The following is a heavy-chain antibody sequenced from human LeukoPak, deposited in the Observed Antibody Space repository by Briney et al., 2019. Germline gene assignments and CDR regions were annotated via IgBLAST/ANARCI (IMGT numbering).Heavy chain of an antibody. J-gene: IGHJ4*02. V-gene: IGHV1-46*01. CDR2: INPSGGST. CDR1: GYTLTSYD. D-gene: IGHD3-22*01. Sequence: ASVMDSCKTSGYTLTSYDIHSVRQAPGQGLEWMGIINPSGGSTSYAQKFQGRVTMTRDISTSTVYMELSSLRSEDTAVHYCARDKKNDYYDRSGLFGYWGQGTLVTVSS. CDR3: ARDKKNDYYDRSGLFGY.